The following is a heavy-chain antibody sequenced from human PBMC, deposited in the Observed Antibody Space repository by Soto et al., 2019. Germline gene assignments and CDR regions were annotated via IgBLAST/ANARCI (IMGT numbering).Heavy chain of an antibody. J-gene: IGHJ4*02. CDR1: GYSFTSTG. CDR2: TSTFNGEA. Sequence: QVQLVQSGAEVKKPGALVKVSCKASGYSFTSTGICWVRQAPGQGPEWMGWTSTFNGEAKYAQKLQGRVTMTTDTSTTTAYMELRSLTSDDTAVYYCARDLDGSGSYFTDYWGQGTLVTVAS. CDR3: ARDLDGSGSYFTDY. D-gene: IGHD3-10*01. V-gene: IGHV1-18*01.